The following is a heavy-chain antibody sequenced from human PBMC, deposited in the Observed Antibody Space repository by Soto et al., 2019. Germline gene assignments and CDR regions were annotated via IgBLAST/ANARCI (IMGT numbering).Heavy chain of an antibody. CDR1: GFTFDDYA. CDR3: AKGRGSSGWYGYFQH. Sequence: EVQLVESGGGLVQPGRSLRLSCAASGFTFDDYAMYWVRQAPGKGLEWVSGISWNSGSIGYADSVKGRFTISRDNAKNSLYLQMNSLRAEDTALYYCAKGRGSSGWYGYFQHWGQGTLVTVSS. V-gene: IGHV3-9*01. D-gene: IGHD6-19*01. J-gene: IGHJ1*01. CDR2: ISWNSGSI.